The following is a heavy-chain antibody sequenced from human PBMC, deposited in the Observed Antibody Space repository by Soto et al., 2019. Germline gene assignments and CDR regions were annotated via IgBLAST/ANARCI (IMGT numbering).Heavy chain of an antibody. J-gene: IGHJ4*02. CDR1: GFTFSSYA. CDR3: AKGRLTYYYDSRTPSGPFEY. Sequence: GGSLRLSCAASGFTFSSYAMSWVRQAPGKGLEWVSAISGSGGSTYYADSVKGRFTISRDNSKNTLYLQMNSLRAEDTAVYYCAKGRLTYYYDSRTPSGPFEYWGQGTLVTVSS. D-gene: IGHD3-22*01. CDR2: ISGSGGST. V-gene: IGHV3-23*01.